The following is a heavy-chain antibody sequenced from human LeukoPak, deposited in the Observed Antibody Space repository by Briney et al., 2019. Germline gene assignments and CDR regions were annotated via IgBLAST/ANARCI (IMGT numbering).Heavy chain of an antibody. CDR1: GFTFSSYS. CDR2: ISSSSSTI. D-gene: IGHD3-22*01. CDR3: ARESFPVYDSSGYPEAFDI. J-gene: IGHJ3*02. V-gene: IGHV3-48*02. Sequence: GGSLRLSCAASGFTFSSYSMNWVRQAPGKGLEWVSYISSSSSTIYYADSVKGRFTTSRDNAKNSLYLQMNSLRDEDTAVYYCARESFPVYDSSGYPEAFDIWGQGTMVTVSS.